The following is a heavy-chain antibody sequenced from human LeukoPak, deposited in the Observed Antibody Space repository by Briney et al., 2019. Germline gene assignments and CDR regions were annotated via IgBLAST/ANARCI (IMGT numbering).Heavy chain of an antibody. CDR2: ISGGGRTT. D-gene: IGHD2-15*01. J-gene: IGHJ4*02. Sequence: PGGSPRLSCAASGFTFSNHAMSWVRQAPGKGLQWVAVISGGGRTTEYEDFVKGRFTISRDNSKNTLSLQMNSLTVEDTAIYFCAKNVVVKRYIDFWGQGTLVTVSS. CDR1: GFTFSNHA. V-gene: IGHV3-23*01. CDR3: AKNVVVKRYIDF.